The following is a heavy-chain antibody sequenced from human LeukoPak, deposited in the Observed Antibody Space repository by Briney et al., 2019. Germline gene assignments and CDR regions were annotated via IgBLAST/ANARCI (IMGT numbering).Heavy chain of an antibody. CDR1: GYTFTGYY. J-gene: IGHJ3*02. Sequence: GASVKVSCKASGYTFTGYYMHWVRQAPGQGLEWMGIINPSGGSTSYAQKFQGRVTMTRDMFTSTVYMELSSLRSEDTAVYYCAREDYAFVGDAFDIWGQGTMVTVSS. D-gene: IGHD2-2*01. V-gene: IGHV1-46*01. CDR2: INPSGGST. CDR3: AREDYAFVGDAFDI.